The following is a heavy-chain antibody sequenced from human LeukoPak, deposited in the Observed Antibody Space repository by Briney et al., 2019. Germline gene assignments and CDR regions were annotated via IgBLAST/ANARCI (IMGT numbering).Heavy chain of an antibody. V-gene: IGHV3-48*03. CDR1: GFTFSSYE. D-gene: IGHD6-19*01. Sequence: GGSLRLSCAASGFTFSSYEMNWVRQAPGKGLEWVSYISSSGSTIYYADSVKGRFTISRDNAKNSLYLQMNSLRAEDTAVYYCARDGREWLVLRYYYYYMDVWGKGTTVTIS. CDR3: ARDGREWLVLRYYYYYMDV. CDR2: ISSSGSTI. J-gene: IGHJ6*03.